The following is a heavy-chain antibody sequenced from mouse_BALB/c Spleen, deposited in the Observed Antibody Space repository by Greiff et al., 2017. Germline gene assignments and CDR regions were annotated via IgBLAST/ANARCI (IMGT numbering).Heavy chain of an antibody. CDR3: ARGGRLRQDYAMDY. CDR1: GFTFSSYA. D-gene: IGHD2-4*01. Sequence: EVQGVESGGGLVQPGGSRKLSCAASGFTFSSYAMSWVRQSPEKRLEWVAEISSGGSYTYYPDTVTGRFTISRDNAKNTLYLEMSSLRSEDTAMYYCARGGRLRQDYAMDYWGQGTSVTVSS. CDR2: ISSGGSYT. V-gene: IGHV5-9-4*01. J-gene: IGHJ4*01.